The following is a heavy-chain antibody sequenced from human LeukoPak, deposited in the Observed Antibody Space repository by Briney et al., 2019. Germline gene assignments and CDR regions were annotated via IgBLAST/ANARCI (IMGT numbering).Heavy chain of an antibody. V-gene: IGHV4-34*01. Sequence: SETLSLTCAVYGGSFSGYYWSWIRQPPGKGLEWIGEINHSGSTNYSPSLKSRVTISVDTSKNQFSLKLSSVTAADTAVYYCARGLRQPRHYYYYMDVWGKGTTVTVSS. CDR3: ARGLRQPRHYYYYMDV. J-gene: IGHJ6*03. CDR2: INHSGST. D-gene: IGHD1-1*01. CDR1: GGSFSGYY.